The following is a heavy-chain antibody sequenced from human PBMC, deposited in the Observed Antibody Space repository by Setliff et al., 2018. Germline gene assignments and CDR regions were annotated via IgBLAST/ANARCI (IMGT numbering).Heavy chain of an antibody. CDR3: RLAHCNDTTCEEALDY. V-gene: IGHV4-34*01. CDR1: GGSFNVYF. CDR2: IXXXXXX. J-gene: IGHJ4*02. Sequence: PSETLSLTCAVYGGSFNVYFWSWIRQPPGKGLEWIGEIXXXXXXXXXXXXKXXVTMSVDKSKNQFSLNLNSVTAADTAVYYFRLAHCNDTTCEEALDYWSQGTLVTVSS. D-gene: IGHD1-1*01.